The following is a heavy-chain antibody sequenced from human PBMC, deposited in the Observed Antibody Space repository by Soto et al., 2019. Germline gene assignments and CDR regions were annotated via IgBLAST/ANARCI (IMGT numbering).Heavy chain of an antibody. CDR1: GFTFSSYG. CDR3: ARGNHISGDYIVMDY. CDR2: IWFDASKR. Sequence: QVQLVESGGGVVQPGRSLRLSCVSSGFTFSSYGMHWVRQAPGRGLEWVAVIWFDASKRYYGDSVKGRYTISRDSFKNTVYLEMNSLRVEDTAVYYCARGNHISGDYIVMDYWGRGTLVTVSS. J-gene: IGHJ4*02. V-gene: IGHV3-33*01. D-gene: IGHD4-17*01.